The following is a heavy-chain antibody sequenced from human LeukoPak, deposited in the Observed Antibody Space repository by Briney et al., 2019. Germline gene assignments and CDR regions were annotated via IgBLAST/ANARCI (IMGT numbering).Heavy chain of an antibody. D-gene: IGHD6-13*01. V-gene: IGHV4-38-2*02. CDR3: ARTAGGSSWGTYYYYYMDV. Sequence: SETLSLICTVSGYSISSGYYWGWIRQPPGKGLEWIGSIYHSGSTYYNPSLKSRVTISVDTSKNQFSLKLSSVTAADTAVYYCARTAGGSSWGTYYYYYMDVWGKGTTVTISS. CDR1: GYSISSGYY. J-gene: IGHJ6*03. CDR2: IYHSGST.